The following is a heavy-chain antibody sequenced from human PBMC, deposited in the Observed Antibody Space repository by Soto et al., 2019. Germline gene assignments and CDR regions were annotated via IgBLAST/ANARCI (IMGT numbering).Heavy chain of an antibody. V-gene: IGHV3-21*01. J-gene: IGHJ5*02. CDR1: GFTFRSFT. D-gene: IGHD6-13*01. Sequence: GGSLRLSCAASGFTFRSFTMNWVRQAPGKGLEWVPTISSNSAYIYYTDALRGRFTISRDNAKNSLHLQMNSLRAEDTAVYYCTRDASRDSSARGWFDPWGPGTLVTVSS. CDR3: TRDASRDSSARGWFDP. CDR2: ISSNSAYI.